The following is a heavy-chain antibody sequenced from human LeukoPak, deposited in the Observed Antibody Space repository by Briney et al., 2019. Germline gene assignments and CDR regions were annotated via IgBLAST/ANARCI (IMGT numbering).Heavy chain of an antibody. CDR3: ARNELISSNYYYYGMDV. V-gene: IGHV4-31*03. CDR1: GGSISSGGNY. J-gene: IGHJ6*02. Sequence: SETLSLTCTVSGGSISSGGNYWTWIRQNPGKGLEWIGYINYSGNAYYNPSLKSRVTISVDTPKNQFSLKLSSVTAADTAVYYCARNELISSNYYYYGMDVWGQGTTVTVSS. CDR2: INYSGNA.